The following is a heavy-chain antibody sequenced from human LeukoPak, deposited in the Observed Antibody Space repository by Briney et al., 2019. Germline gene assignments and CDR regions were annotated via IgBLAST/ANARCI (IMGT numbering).Heavy chain of an antibody. V-gene: IGHV1-2*02. D-gene: IGHD3-16*01. CDR2: INPNSGGT. CDR1: GYTLTGYY. Sequence: ASVKVSCKASGYTLTGYYMHWVRQAPGQGLEWMGWINPNSGGTNYAQKFQGRVTVTRDTSTSTVHMELSGLRSEDTAVYHCAKFDYGDYWGQGTLVTVSS. J-gene: IGHJ4*02. CDR3: AKFDYGDY.